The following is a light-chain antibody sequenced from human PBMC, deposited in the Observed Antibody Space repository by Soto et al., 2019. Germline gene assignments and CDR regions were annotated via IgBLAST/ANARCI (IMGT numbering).Light chain of an antibody. Sequence: DLPMTPSPSSLSASVGGRVTITCRASQGISSWLAWYQQKPGKAPKLLIYAASTLQSGVPSRFSGSGSGTDFTLTISSLQPEDVATYYCQKYNSAPWTFGQGTKVDI. CDR3: QKYNSAPWT. CDR2: AAS. J-gene: IGKJ1*01. V-gene: IGKV1-27*01. CDR1: QGISSW.